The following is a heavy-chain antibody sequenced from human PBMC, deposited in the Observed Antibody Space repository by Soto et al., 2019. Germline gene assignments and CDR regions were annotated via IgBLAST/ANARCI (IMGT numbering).Heavy chain of an antibody. CDR3: AKLGVRVATAGVDY. CDR2: ITPGSADT. CDR1: GFPFSNYV. D-gene: IGHD6-13*01. V-gene: IGHV3-23*01. J-gene: IGHJ4*02. Sequence: EVQLLESGGGLVQPGGSLRLSCVASGFPFSNYVLYWVRQPPGRGLEWVSAITPGSADTTYADSVKGRFTISRDDSKDTQYLQMINLRAEDTGVYYCAKLGVRVATAGVDYWGQGTLVTVSS.